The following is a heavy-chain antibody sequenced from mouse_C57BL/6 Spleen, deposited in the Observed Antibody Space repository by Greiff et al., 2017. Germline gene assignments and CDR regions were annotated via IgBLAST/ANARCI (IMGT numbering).Heavy chain of an antibody. V-gene: IGHV2-9*01. CDR2: IWGGGST. J-gene: IGHJ1*03. D-gene: IGHD1-1*01. CDR1: GFSLTSYG. CDR3: AKRYYYGSSHWYCDV. Sequence: VKLMESGPGLVAPSQSLSITCTVSGFSLTSYGVDWVRQPPGKGLEWLGVIWGGGSTNYNSALMSRLSISKDNSKSQVFLKMNSLKTDDTAMYXCAKRYYYGSSHWYCDVWGTGTTVTVSS.